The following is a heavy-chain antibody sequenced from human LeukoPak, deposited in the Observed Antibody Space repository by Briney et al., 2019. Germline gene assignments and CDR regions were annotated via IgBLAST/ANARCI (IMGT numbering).Heavy chain of an antibody. CDR1: GFSFSDNY. V-gene: IGHV3-11*01. Sequence: AGGSLRLSCAASGFSFSDNYMSWIRQAPGKGLEWVSYISSSGTTIYYADSVKGRFTISRDNAKNSLYLQMNSLRAEDTAVYYCARDHGPYYDYVWGSYRPFDYWGQGTLVTVSS. CDR3: ARDHGPYYDYVWGSYRPFDY. CDR2: ISSSGTTI. D-gene: IGHD3-16*02. J-gene: IGHJ4*02.